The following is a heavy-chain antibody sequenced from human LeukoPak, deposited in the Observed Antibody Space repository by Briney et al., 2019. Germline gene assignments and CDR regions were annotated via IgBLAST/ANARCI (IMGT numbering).Heavy chain of an antibody. J-gene: IGHJ5*02. CDR2: MYHSGST. CDR3: ASLSVAGTRQRSWFDP. Sequence: SETLSLTCSVSGYSISSAYYWGWIRQPPGKGLEWIGTMYHSGSTNYNPSLKSRVTISVDTSKNQFSLKLSSVTAADTAVYYCASLSVAGTRQRSWFDPWGQGTLVTVSS. CDR1: GYSISSAYY. D-gene: IGHD6-19*01. V-gene: IGHV4-38-2*02.